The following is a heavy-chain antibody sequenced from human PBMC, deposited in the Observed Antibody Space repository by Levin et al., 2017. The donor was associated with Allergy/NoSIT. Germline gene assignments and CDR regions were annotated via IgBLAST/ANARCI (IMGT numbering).Heavy chain of an antibody. CDR1: GFTFRNYW. V-gene: IGHV3-7*04. Sequence: GGSLRLSCAASGFTFRNYWMSWVRQAPGKGLEWVANIKLDGSEKYYVDSVKGRFTISRDNTENSLYLQMNSLRAEDTAVYYCARGGGNFDFWGQGTVVTVSS. CDR3: ARGGGNFDF. J-gene: IGHJ4*02. CDR2: IKLDGSEK. D-gene: IGHD3-16*01.